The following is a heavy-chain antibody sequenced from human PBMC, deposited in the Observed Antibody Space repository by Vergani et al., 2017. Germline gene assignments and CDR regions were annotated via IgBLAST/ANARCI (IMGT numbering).Heavy chain of an antibody. CDR2: SSVSGTSI. J-gene: IGHJ4*02. Sequence: QEQLVESGGGLVKPGGSLRLSCEASGFTFNAYYMSWVRQAPGKGLECVSYSSVSGTSIHSADSVKGRFTISRDNAKSSLSLQMHSLTAEDTAVYYCARGYFYGDSPFDYLGQGTLVNVSS. CDR3: ARGYFYGDSPFDY. D-gene: IGHD4-17*01. CDR1: GFTFNAYY. V-gene: IGHV3-11*04.